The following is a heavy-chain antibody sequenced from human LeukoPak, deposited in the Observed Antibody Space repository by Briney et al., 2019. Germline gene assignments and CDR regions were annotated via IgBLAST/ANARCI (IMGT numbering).Heavy chain of an antibody. V-gene: IGHV3-23*01. D-gene: IGHD3-3*01. Sequence: GGSLRLSCAASGFTFSSYAMTWVRQAPGKGLEWVSAISGSGGSTYYADSVKGRFTISRDTSKSTLYLQMNSLRAEDTAVYYCAKLIWSGYYAPDYWGQGTLVTVSS. CDR1: GFTFSSYA. J-gene: IGHJ4*02. CDR3: AKLIWSGYYAPDY. CDR2: ISGSGGST.